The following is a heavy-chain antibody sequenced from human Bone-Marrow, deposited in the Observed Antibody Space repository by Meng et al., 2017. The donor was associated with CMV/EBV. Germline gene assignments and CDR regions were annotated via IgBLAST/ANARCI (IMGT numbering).Heavy chain of an antibody. D-gene: IGHD3-3*01. CDR1: GGTFSSYA. J-gene: IGHJ6*02. Sequence: KISCKASGGTFSSYAISWVRQAPGQGLEWMGGIIPIFGTANYAQKFQGRVTITTDESTSTAYMELSSLRSEDTAVYYCAGVTKFWCGRIYHYGMDVWGQGTTVTVSS. V-gene: IGHV1-69*05. CDR2: IIPIFGTA. CDR3: AGVTKFWCGRIYHYGMDV.